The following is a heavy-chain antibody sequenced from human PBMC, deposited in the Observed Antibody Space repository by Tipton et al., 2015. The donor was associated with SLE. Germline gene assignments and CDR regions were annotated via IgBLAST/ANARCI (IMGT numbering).Heavy chain of an antibody. CDR3: AGRRLMIFGHGMDV. D-gene: IGHD3/OR15-3a*01. CDR2: ISGGSDIT. J-gene: IGHJ6*02. V-gene: IGHV3-23*01. CDR1: GFTFSNAW. Sequence: GSLRLSCAASGFTFSNAWMSWVRQAPGKALEWVSIISGGSDITNYADSVKGRFTISRDNSKNTLYLQMNSLSAEDTAIYYCAGRRLMIFGHGMDVWGQGTTVTVSS.